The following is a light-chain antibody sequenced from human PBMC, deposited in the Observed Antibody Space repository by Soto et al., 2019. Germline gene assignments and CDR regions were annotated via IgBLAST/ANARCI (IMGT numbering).Light chain of an antibody. CDR2: GNS. J-gene: IGLJ1*01. CDR1: SSNIGAGYD. CDR3: QSYDSSLSGYV. Sequence: SVLTQPASVSGAPGQRVTISCTGSSSNIGAGYDVHWYQQLPVTASKLLIYGNSNRPSGVPDRFSGSKSGTSASRAITGLQAEDEADYYCQSYDSSLSGYVFGTGTKVTV. V-gene: IGLV1-40*01.